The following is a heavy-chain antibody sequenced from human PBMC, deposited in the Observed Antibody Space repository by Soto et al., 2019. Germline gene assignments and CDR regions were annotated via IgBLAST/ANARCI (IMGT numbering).Heavy chain of an antibody. Sequence: GESLKSSGKGSGFSFTANCIGWVLRLPGKGLEWMGMIYPGDSDTRYSPSLQGQVTISADKSISTTYLQWSSLEASDTAMYYCARHSEDTVTPDFWGQGTLVTVSS. V-gene: IGHV5-51*01. CDR2: IYPGDSDT. CDR1: GFSFTANC. CDR3: ARHSEDTVTPDF. J-gene: IGHJ4*02. D-gene: IGHD4-17*01.